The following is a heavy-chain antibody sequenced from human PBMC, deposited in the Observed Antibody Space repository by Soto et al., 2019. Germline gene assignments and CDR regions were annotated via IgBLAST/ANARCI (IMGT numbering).Heavy chain of an antibody. CDR1: GDTNSRYP. CDR2: IIPIFGTA. Sequence: LLKRAWKGVGDTNSRYPIGWRRKATGKGLEWMGGIIPIFGTANYAQKFQGRVTITADKSTSTAYMELSSLRSEDTAVYYCAREPPRRLWFGELSQGAFDIWGQGTMVTVSS. D-gene: IGHD3-10*01. CDR3: AREPPRRLWFGELSQGAFDI. V-gene: IGHV1-69*06. J-gene: IGHJ3*02.